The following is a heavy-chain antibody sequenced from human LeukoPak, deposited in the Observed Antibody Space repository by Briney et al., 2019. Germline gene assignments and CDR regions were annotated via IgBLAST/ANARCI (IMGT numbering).Heavy chain of an antibody. CDR1: GFTFSSYA. CDR3: ARGASNRFDY. D-gene: IGHD1-14*01. J-gene: IGHJ4*02. Sequence: PGRSLRLSCAASGFTFSSYAMHWVRQAPGKGLVWVSRIYTDGSSTNYADSVKGRFTISRDNAKNTLYLQMNSLRGEDTAVYYCARGASNRFDYWGQGTLVTVSS. V-gene: IGHV3-74*01. CDR2: IYTDGSST.